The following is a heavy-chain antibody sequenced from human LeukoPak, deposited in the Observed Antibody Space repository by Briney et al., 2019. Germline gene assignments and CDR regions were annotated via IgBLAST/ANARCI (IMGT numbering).Heavy chain of an antibody. D-gene: IGHD2-2*02. CDR2: ITDDGCNK. J-gene: IGHJ1*01. CDR3: ARVGYRYCSSTSCYNYFQH. CDR1: GFTFSSYA. V-gene: IGHV3-30-3*01. Sequence: GGSLRLSCATSGFTFSSYAMHMVRQAPGKGLEWLALITDDGCNKYYADSVKGRFTISRDNSKNTLYLQMNSLRAEDTAVYYCARVGYRYCSSTSCYNYFQHWGQGTLVTVSS.